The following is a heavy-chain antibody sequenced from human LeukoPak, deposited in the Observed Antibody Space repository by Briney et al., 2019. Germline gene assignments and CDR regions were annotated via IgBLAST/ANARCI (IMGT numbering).Heavy chain of an antibody. CDR3: ARLGTGTAFDY. D-gene: IGHD2-8*02. Sequence: GGSLQISFKGSGCRFTSYWIGWGRRMPGKGREWRGIIYPGDSDTRYSPSFQGQVTISADKSISTAYLQWSSLKASDTAMYYCARLGTGTAFDYWGQGTLVTVSS. CDR2: IYPGDSDT. V-gene: IGHV5-51*01. CDR1: GCRFTSYW. J-gene: IGHJ4*02.